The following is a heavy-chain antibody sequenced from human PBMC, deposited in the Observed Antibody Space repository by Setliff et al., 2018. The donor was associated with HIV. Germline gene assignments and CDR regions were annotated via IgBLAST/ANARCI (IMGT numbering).Heavy chain of an antibody. D-gene: IGHD3-9*01. V-gene: IGHV1-2*04. Sequence: ASVKVSCKASGYTFTGYYMHWVRQAPGQGLEWMGWINPNSGGTNYAQKFQGWDTMTRDTSISTAYMELSRLRSVDTAVYYCARGSILTGYAYDYWGQGTLVTVSS. CDR2: INPNSGGT. J-gene: IGHJ4*02. CDR1: GYTFTGYY. CDR3: ARGSILTGYAYDY.